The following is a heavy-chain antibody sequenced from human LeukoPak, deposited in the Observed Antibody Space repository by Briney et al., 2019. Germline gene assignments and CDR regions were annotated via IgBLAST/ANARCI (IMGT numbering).Heavy chain of an antibody. D-gene: IGHD1-26*01. Sequence: SETLSLTCTVSGDSFSRNTYSWGWIRQPPGKGLEWIGSIYYTGRTFYNPSLKSRVTIPVDTSKNQFSLKPSSVTAADTAVYYCARRGSMGGSFVGAFDIWGQGTMVTVSS. J-gene: IGHJ3*02. CDR1: GDSFSRNTYS. V-gene: IGHV4-39*01. CDR2: IYYTGRT. CDR3: ARRGSMGGSFVGAFDI.